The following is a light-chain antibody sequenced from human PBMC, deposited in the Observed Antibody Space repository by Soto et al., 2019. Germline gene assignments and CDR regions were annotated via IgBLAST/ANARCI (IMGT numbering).Light chain of an antibody. CDR1: QSISSY. Sequence: DIQMTQSPSSLSASVGDRVTITCRASQSISSYLNWYQQKPGKAPKLLIYAASSLQSGVPVRFSGRGSGADFTLTISSLQPEDLATYHCQQSYSTPWTFGQGTKIEIK. CDR2: AAS. V-gene: IGKV1-39*01. CDR3: QQSYSTPWT. J-gene: IGKJ1*01.